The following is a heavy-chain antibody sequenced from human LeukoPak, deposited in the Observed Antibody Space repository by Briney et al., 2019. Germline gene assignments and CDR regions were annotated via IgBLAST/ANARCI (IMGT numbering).Heavy chain of an antibody. CDR1: GGSISSGSYY. Sequence: PSQTLSLTCTVSGGSISSGSYYWSWIRQPAGKGLEWIGRIYTSGSTNYNPSLKSRVTISVDTSKNQFSLKLSSVTAADTAVYYCARDQWTGDSSGYYYDDAFDIWGQGTMVTVSS. J-gene: IGHJ3*02. CDR2: IYTSGST. V-gene: IGHV4-61*02. CDR3: ARDQWTGDSSGYYYDDAFDI. D-gene: IGHD3-22*01.